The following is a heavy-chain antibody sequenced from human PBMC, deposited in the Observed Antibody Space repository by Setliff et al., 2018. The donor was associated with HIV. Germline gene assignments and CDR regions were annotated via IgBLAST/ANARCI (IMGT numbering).Heavy chain of an antibody. CDR1: GGSISSYY. CDR3: ATADYIYGRNVFDY. Sequence: SETLSLTCTVSGGSISSYYWGWIRQPPGKGLEWIGEINHSGSTNYNPSLKSRVTISVDTSKNQFSLKLTSVTAADTAVYYCATADYIYGRNVFDYWGQGSLVTVSS. V-gene: IGHV4-34*01. D-gene: IGHD5-18*01. J-gene: IGHJ4*02. CDR2: INHSGST.